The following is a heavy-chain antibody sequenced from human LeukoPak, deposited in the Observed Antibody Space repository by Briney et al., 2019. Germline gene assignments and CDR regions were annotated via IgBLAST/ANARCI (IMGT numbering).Heavy chain of an antibody. CDR3: ARVRRYWNSTSCYWAQVYYFDY. J-gene: IGHJ4*02. CDR1: GGSISSGGYY. D-gene: IGHD2-2*01. CDR2: IYYSGST. V-gene: IGHV4-31*03. Sequence: SETLSLTCTVSGGSISSGGYYWSWIRQHPGKGLEWIGYIYYSGSTYYNPSLKSRVTISVDTSKNQFSLKLSSVTAADTAVYYCARVRRYWNSTSCYWAQVYYFDYWGQGTLVTVSS.